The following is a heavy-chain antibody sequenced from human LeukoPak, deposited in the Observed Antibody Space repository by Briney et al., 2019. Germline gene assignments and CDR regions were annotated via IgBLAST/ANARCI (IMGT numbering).Heavy chain of an antibody. CDR2: ITSSGTTI. CDR3: ATGFSRPYYYGMDV. J-gene: IGHJ6*02. CDR1: GFTFSDYY. Sequence: PGGSLRLSCAASGFTFSDYYMRCVRQAPGKGLEWGSSITSSGTTIYYADSVKGRFTISRDNAKNSLYLQMNSLRAEDTAVYYCATGFSRPYYYGMDVWGQGTTVTVSS. D-gene: IGHD1-14*01. V-gene: IGHV3-11*01.